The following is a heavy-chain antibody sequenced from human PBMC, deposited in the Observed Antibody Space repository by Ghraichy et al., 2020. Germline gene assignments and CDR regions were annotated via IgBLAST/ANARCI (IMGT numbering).Heavy chain of an antibody. CDR2: IIPIFGTA. D-gene: IGHD3-10*01. V-gene: IGHV1-69*13. CDR3: ASGYYYGSGSYAA. CDR1: GGTFSSYA. J-gene: IGHJ5*02. Sequence: SVKVSCKASGGTFSSYAISWVRQAPGQGLEWMGGIIPIFGTANYAQKFQGRVTITADESTSTAYMELSSLRSEDTAVYYCASGYYYGSGSYAAWGQGTLVTVSS.